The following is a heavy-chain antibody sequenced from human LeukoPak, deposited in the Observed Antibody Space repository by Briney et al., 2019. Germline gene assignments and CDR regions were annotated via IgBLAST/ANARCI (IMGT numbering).Heavy chain of an antibody. CDR2: IYYSGST. CDR1: GGSISSYY. V-gene: IGHV4-59*01. J-gene: IGHJ5*02. D-gene: IGHD3-16*01. Sequence: SETLSLTCTVSGGSISSYYWSWIRQPPGKGLEWIGYIYYSGSTNYNPSLKSRVTISVDTSKNQFSLKLSSVTAADTAVYYCARAVKYEYLNWFDPWGQGTLVTVSS. CDR3: ARAVKYEYLNWFDP.